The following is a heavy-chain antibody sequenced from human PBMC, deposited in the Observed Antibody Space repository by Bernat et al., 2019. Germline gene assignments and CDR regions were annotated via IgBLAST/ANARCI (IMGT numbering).Heavy chain of an antibody. CDR1: GFTFSTYT. V-gene: IGHV3-23*01. CDR2: IIGGDGEP. D-gene: IGHD3/OR15-3a*01. Sequence: EVQLLESGGGLVQPGGSLRLSCAASGFTFSTYTMNWVRQAPGKGLEWVSVIIGGDGEPYYADSVKGRFTVSRDNSKNTLYLQMSSLRVEDTAVYYCAKDWTPDGAWDFDSWGQGTLVTVSS. CDR3: AKDWTPDGAWDFDS. J-gene: IGHJ4*02.